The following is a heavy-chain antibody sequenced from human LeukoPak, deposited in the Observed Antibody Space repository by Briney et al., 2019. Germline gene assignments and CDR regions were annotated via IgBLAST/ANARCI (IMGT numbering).Heavy chain of an antibody. CDR2: ISGSGGST. J-gene: IGHJ4*02. Sequence: GGSLRLSCAASGFTFSSYSMNWVRQAPGKGLEWVSAISGSGGSTYYADSVKGRFTISRDNSKNTLYLQMNSLRAEDTAVYYCANVDTAMVTHIFWGQGTLVTVSS. CDR3: ANVDTAMVTHIF. D-gene: IGHD5-18*01. V-gene: IGHV3-23*01. CDR1: GFTFSSYS.